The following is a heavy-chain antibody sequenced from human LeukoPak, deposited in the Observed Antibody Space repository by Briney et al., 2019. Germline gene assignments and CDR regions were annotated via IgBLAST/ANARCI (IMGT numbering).Heavy chain of an antibody. J-gene: IGHJ4*02. CDR3: ARGMAAGGTGGDY. CDR1: GFTFSSYA. CDR2: INPNSGGT. Sequence: GGSLRLSCAASGFTFSSYAMHWVRQAPGQGLEWMGWINPNSGGTNYAQKFHGRVTMTRDTSISTAYMEVRRLRSDDTAVYYCARGMAAGGTGGDYRGQGTVVTVSS. D-gene: IGHD6-13*01. V-gene: IGHV1-2*02.